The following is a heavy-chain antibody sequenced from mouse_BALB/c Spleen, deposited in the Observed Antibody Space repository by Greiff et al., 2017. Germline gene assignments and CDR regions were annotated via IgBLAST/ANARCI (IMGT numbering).Heavy chain of an antibody. D-gene: IGHD1-1*01. CDR1: GYTFSSYW. Sequence: VQRVESGAELMKPGASVKISCKATGYTFSSYWIEWVKQRPGHGLEWIGEILPGSGSTNYNEKFKGKATFTADTSSNTAYMQLSSLTSEDSAVYYCARRGSSLYYFDYWGQGTTLTVSS. V-gene: IGHV1-9*01. CDR2: ILPGSGST. CDR3: ARRGSSLYYFDY. J-gene: IGHJ2*01.